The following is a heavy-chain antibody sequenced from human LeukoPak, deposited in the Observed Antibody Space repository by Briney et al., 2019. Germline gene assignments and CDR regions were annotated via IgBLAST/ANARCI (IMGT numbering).Heavy chain of an antibody. J-gene: IGHJ4*02. D-gene: IGHD4-17*01. CDR3: ARVVYGDHTEALDY. Sequence: SETLSLTCTVSGGSISSGGYYWSWIRQHPGKGLEWIGYIHYSGSTYYNPSLKSRVTISVDTSKNQFSLKLSSVTAADTAVYYCARVVYGDHTEALDYWGQGTLVTVSS. V-gene: IGHV4-31*03. CDR2: IHYSGST. CDR1: GGSISSGGYY.